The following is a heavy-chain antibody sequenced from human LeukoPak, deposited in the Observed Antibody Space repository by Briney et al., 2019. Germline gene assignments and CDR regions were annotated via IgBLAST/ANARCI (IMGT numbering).Heavy chain of an antibody. CDR3: ARGLSIVVVPAATAVPFDY. V-gene: IGHV3-30-3*01. D-gene: IGHD2-2*01. Sequence: GGSLRLSCAASGFTFSSYAMHWVRQAPGKGLEWVAVISYDGSNKYYADSVKGRFTISRDNSKNTLYLQMNSLRAEDTAVYYCARGLSIVVVPAATAVPFDYWGQGTLVTVSS. J-gene: IGHJ4*02. CDR1: GFTFSSYA. CDR2: ISYDGSNK.